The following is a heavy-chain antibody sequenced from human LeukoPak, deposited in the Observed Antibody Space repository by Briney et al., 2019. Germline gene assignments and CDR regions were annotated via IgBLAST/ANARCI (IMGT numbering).Heavy chain of an antibody. Sequence: GGSLRLSCTTSGFTFSNALMSWVRQAPGKGLEWVAVISSDGSHKYYADSVKGRFTISRDNSKNTLYLQMNSLRAEDAAVYYCARDLHYYVAMDVWGQGTTVTVSS. D-gene: IGHD3-10*02. J-gene: IGHJ6*02. CDR3: ARDLHYYVAMDV. V-gene: IGHV3-30-3*01. CDR1: GFTFSNAL. CDR2: ISSDGSHK.